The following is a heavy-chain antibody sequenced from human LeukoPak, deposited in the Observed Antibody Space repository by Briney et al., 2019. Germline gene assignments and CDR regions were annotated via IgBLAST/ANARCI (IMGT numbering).Heavy chain of an antibody. CDR2: ISGSGGST. V-gene: IGHV3-23*01. CDR1: GFTFSSYA. CDR3: AKDLARSRAEYFQH. Sequence: GGSLRLSCAASGFTFSSYAMNWVRQAPGKGLEWVSAISGSGGSTYYADSVKGRFTISRDNSKNTLYLQMNSLRAEDTAVYYCAKDLARSRAEYFQHWGQGTLVTVSS. J-gene: IGHJ1*01.